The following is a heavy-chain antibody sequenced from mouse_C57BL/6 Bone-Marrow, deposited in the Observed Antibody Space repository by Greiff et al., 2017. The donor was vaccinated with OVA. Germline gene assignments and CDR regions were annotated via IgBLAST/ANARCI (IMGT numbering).Heavy chain of an antibody. V-gene: IGHV1-52*01. CDR2: IDPSDSET. D-gene: IGHD1-1*01. CDR1: GYTFTSYW. Sequence: QVQLQQPGAELVRPGSSVKLSCKASGYTFTSYWMHWVKQRPIQGLEWIGNIDPSDSETHYNQKFKDKATLTVDKSSSTAYMQLSSLTSEDSAVYYCARTPAYYPYGYWGQGTTLTVAS. CDR3: ARTPAYYPYGY. J-gene: IGHJ2*01.